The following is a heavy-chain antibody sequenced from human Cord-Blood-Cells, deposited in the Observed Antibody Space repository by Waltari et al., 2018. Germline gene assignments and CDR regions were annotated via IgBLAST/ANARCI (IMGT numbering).Heavy chain of an antibody. D-gene: IGHD1-26*01. CDR3: ARHPPGGSYYFDY. CDR2: IYYSGST. J-gene: IGHJ4*02. V-gene: IGHV4-59*08. CDR1: GGSISSYY. Sequence: QVQLQESGPGLVKPSETLSLTCTVSGGSISSYYWSWIRQPPGKGLEWIGYIYYSGSTNYNPSLKSRVPISVDTSKNQFSLKLSSVTAADTAVYYCARHPPGGSYYFDYWGQGTLVTVSS.